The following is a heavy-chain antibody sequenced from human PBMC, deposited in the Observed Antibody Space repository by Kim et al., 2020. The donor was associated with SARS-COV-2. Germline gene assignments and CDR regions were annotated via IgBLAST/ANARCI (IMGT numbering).Heavy chain of an antibody. CDR2: IYYSGST. Sequence: SETLSLTCTVSGGSISSSSYYWGWIRQPPGKGLEWIGSIYYSGSTYYNPSLKSRVTISVDTSKNQFSLKLSSVTAADTAVYYCARGRKSGQLNWFDPWGQGTLVTVSS. D-gene: IGHD1-1*01. CDR3: ARGRKSGQLNWFDP. J-gene: IGHJ5*02. V-gene: IGHV4-39*01. CDR1: GGSISSSSYY.